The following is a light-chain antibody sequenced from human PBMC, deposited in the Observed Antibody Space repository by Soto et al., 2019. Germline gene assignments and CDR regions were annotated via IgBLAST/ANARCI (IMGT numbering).Light chain of an antibody. J-gene: IGKJ2*01. Sequence: DIQMTQSPSSLSASVGDRVTITCRASQTISNYLNWYQQKPGKAPRLLIYMASTLQSGVPSRFSGSGSGTDFTLTISSLQPEDSAIYYCQQSYITPYTFGQGTKLEIK. CDR2: MAS. CDR3: QQSYITPYT. CDR1: QTISNY. V-gene: IGKV1-39*01.